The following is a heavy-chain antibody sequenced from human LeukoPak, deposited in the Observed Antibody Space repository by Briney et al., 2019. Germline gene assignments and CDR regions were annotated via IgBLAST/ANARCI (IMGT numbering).Heavy chain of an antibody. D-gene: IGHD6-19*01. CDR2: ISSSGSTI. J-gene: IGHJ4*02. CDR3: ARDQGVAAFFDY. Sequence: GSLRLSCAASGFTFSSYSMNWVRQAPGKGLEWVSYISSSGSTIYYADSVKGRFTISRDNAKNSLYLQMNSLRAEDTAVYYCARDQGVAAFFDYWGQGTLVTVSS. V-gene: IGHV3-48*04. CDR1: GFTFSSYS.